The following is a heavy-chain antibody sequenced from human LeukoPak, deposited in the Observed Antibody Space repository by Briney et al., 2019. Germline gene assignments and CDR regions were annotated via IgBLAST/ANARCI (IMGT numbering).Heavy chain of an antibody. J-gene: IGHJ6*03. CDR3: ARDHGDYYYYYYMDV. V-gene: IGHV1-2*02. Sequence: ASVKVSCKASGYTFTGYYIHWVRQAPGQGLEWMGWINPHSGGTNYAQKFQGGVTMTRDTSITTAYMELSSLRSDDTAVYYCARDHGDYYYYYYMDVWGKGTTVTISS. CDR1: GYTFTGYY. D-gene: IGHD4-17*01. CDR2: INPHSGGT.